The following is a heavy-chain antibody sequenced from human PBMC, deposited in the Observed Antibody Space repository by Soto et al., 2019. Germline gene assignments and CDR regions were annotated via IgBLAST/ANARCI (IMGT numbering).Heavy chain of an antibody. J-gene: IGHJ4*02. CDR3: ARDFGRWRFAPQFDY. D-gene: IGHD2-15*01. V-gene: IGHV1-18*01. CDR2: ISAYNGNT. CDR1: GYTFTSYG. Sequence: QVQLVQSGAEVKKPGASVKVSCKASGYTFTSYGISWLRQAPGQGLEWMGWISAYNGNTNYTQKLQGRVTMTTDTATSTASMELRRLRSDATAVYYCARDFGRWRFAPQFDYWGQGTLVTVSS.